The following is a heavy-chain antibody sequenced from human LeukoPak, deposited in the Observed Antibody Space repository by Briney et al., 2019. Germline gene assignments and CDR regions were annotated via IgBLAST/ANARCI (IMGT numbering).Heavy chain of an antibody. D-gene: IGHD2-15*01. Sequence: GGPLRLSCAASGFTFSSYSMNWVRQAPGKGLEWVSSISSSSSYIYYADSVKGRFTISRDNAKNSLYLQMNSLRAEDTAVYYCARDRRCSGGSCYQYYFDYWGQGTLVTVSS. CDR3: ARDRRCSGGSCYQYYFDY. CDR1: GFTFSSYS. V-gene: IGHV3-21*01. CDR2: ISSSSSYI. J-gene: IGHJ4*02.